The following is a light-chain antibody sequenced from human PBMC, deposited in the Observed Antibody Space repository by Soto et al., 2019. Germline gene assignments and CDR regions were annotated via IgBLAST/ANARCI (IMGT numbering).Light chain of an antibody. V-gene: IGKV1-39*01. J-gene: IGKJ1*01. CDR2: AAS. Sequence: DIQMTQSPSSLSASVGDRVTITCRASQYIGIYLNWYQKKPGKAPKVLIHAASRVQSGVPSTFSGSGSGTDFALTISSLQPEDFATYYCHQTYANPWTFGQGTKVDIK. CDR3: HQTYANPWT. CDR1: QYIGIY.